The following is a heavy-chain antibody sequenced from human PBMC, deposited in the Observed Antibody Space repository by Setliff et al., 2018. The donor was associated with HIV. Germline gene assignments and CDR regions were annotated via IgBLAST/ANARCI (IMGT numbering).Heavy chain of an antibody. V-gene: IGHV1-18*01. J-gene: IGHJ6*03. D-gene: IGHD3-22*01. CDR1: GYNFTSYG. CDR2: ISAYNGNT. Sequence: ASVKVSCKASGYNFTSYGISWVRQAPGQGLEWMGWISAYNGNTNYAQKLQGRVTMTTDTSTSTAYMELRSLRSDDTAVYYCARGGGYYDSSGPVHYYYYYYMDVWGKGTTVTVSS. CDR3: ARGGGYYDSSGPVHYYYYYYMDV.